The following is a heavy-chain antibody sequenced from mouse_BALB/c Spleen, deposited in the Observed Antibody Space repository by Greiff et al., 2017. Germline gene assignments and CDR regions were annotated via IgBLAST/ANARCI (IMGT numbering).Heavy chain of an antibody. CDR3: AREETNWDGGWFAY. V-gene: IGHV1-14*01. CDR2: INPYNDGT. Sequence: VQLQQSGPELVKPGASVKMSCKASGYTFTSYVMHWVKQKPGQGLEWIGYINPYNDGTKYNEKFKGKATLTSDKSSSTAYMELSSLTSEDSAVYYCAREETNWDGGWFAYWGQGTLVTVSA. J-gene: IGHJ3*01. CDR1: GYTFTSYV. D-gene: IGHD4-1*01.